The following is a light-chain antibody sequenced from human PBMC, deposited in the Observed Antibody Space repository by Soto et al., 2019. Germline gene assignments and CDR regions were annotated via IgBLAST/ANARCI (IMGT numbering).Light chain of an antibody. CDR1: SSNIGSNY. V-gene: IGLV1-47*01. J-gene: IGLJ7*01. Sequence: QSVLTQPPSASGTPGQRVTISCSGSSSNIGSNYVYWYQQLPGTAPKLLIYTNNQRPSGVPDRFSGSKSGTSASPAISGLRSEDEADYYCAAWDDSLSGAVFGGGTQLTVL. CDR2: TNN. CDR3: AAWDDSLSGAV.